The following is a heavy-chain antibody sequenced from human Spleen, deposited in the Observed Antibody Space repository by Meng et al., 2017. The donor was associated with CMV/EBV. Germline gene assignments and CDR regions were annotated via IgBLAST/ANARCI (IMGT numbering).Heavy chain of an antibody. CDR1: GGSIRSSSYY. J-gene: IGHJ4*02. CDR3: ARERKAVSTSGLDY. V-gene: IGHV4-39*07. CDR2: IFYSGTT. D-gene: IGHD4-11*01. Sequence: SETLSLTCTVSGGSIRSSSYYWGWIRQPPGKGLEWIGTIFYSGTTYYNPSLKSRVTTSEDTSKNQFSLNLTSLTAADTAVYYCARERKAVSTSGLDYWGQGTLVTVSS.